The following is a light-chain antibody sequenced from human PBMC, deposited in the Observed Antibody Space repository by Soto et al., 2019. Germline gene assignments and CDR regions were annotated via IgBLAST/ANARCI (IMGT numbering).Light chain of an antibody. Sequence: DIQMTQSPSTLSASVGDRVTVTCRASQSISSWLAWYQQKPGKAPKLLIYKASTLESGVPSRFSGSGSGTDFTLTISSLQPDDFGSYYCQHMRTFGQGTKVDIK. CDR3: QHMRT. CDR1: QSISSW. CDR2: KAS. V-gene: IGKV1-5*03. J-gene: IGKJ1*01.